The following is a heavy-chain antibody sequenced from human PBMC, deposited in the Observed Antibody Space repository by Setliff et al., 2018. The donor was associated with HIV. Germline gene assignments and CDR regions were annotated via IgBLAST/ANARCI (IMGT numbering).Heavy chain of an antibody. J-gene: IGHJ3*02. Sequence: ASVKVSCKASGYTFSGYYIHWVRQAPGQGLEWMGWINSKSGDTNYAQKFQGRVTMTRDTSISTAYMELFRLRSDDTAVYYCARGRHSGTYEAFDIWGPGTMVTVSS. CDR3: ARGRHSGTYEAFDI. CDR2: INSKSGDT. V-gene: IGHV1-2*02. CDR1: GYTFSGYY. D-gene: IGHD1-26*01.